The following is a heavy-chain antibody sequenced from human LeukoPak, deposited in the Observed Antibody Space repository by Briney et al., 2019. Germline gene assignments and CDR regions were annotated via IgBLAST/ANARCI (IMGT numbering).Heavy chain of an antibody. D-gene: IGHD3-3*01. CDR3: ASYDFWSGYYGGDAFDI. CDR2: MNPNSGNT. Sequence: SVTVSCKASRYTFPSYDIHGVRPATGQGLDWMGWMNPNSGNTGYAQKFQGRVTMTRNTSISTAYMEMSSLRSEDTAVYYCASYDFWSGYYGGDAFDIWGQGTMVTVSS. CDR1: RYTFPSYD. V-gene: IGHV1-8*01. J-gene: IGHJ3*02.